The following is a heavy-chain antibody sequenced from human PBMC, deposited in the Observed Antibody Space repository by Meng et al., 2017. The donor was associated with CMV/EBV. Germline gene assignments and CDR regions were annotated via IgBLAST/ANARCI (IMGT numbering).Heavy chain of an antibody. CDR3: ARESATSPGDY. CDR1: GFTCSRYA. CDR2: ISYDGSNK. V-gene: IGHV3-30-3*01. D-gene: IGHD1-26*01. J-gene: IGHJ4*02. Sequence: LTCAASGFTCSRYAMHWVRQAPGKGLEWVAVISYDGSNKYYADSVKGRFTISRDNSKNTLYLQMNSLRAEDTAVYYCARESATSPGDYWGQGTLVTVSS.